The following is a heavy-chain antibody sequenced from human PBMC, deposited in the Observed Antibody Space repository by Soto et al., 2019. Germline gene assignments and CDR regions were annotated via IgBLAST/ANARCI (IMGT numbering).Heavy chain of an antibody. CDR1: GFTFSNYA. J-gene: IGHJ4*02. CDR2: ISANDGST. CDR3: ANGRGGTGSHRY. Sequence: EVQLLESGGGLVQPGGSLRLSCAASGFTFSNYAMSWVRQAPGEGLEWVSSISANDGSTYYADSVKGRFTISRDNSKNTLYLPMNSLRAEDTAVYYCANGRGGTGSHRYWGQGTLVTVSS. V-gene: IGHV3-23*01. D-gene: IGHD1-26*01.